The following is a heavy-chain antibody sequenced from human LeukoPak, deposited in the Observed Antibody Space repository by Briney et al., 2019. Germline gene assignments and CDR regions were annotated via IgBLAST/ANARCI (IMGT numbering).Heavy chain of an antibody. Sequence: GGSLRLSCAASGFTFSSYGMHWVRQAPGKGLEWVAVISYDGSNKYYADSVKGRFTISRDNSKNTLYLQMNSLRAEDTAVYYCAKEIVGGWYYFDYWGQGTLVTVSS. CDR3: AKEIVGGWYYFDY. CDR1: GFTFSSYG. CDR2: ISYDGSNK. V-gene: IGHV3-30*18. J-gene: IGHJ4*02. D-gene: IGHD6-19*01.